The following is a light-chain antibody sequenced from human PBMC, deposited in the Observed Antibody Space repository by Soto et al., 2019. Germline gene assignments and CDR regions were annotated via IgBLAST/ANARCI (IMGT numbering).Light chain of an antibody. CDR1: PSDVGASNY. CDR3: SSSAGTKTMV. J-gene: IGLJ2*01. V-gene: IGLV2-8*01. Sequence: QSALTQPPSASGSPGQSVTISCTGTPSDVGASNYVSWYQQQPGKAPKLMISEVSKRPSGVPDRFAGSKSGNTASLTVSGLQAEDEADYYCSSSAGTKTMVFGAGTKLTVL. CDR2: EVS.